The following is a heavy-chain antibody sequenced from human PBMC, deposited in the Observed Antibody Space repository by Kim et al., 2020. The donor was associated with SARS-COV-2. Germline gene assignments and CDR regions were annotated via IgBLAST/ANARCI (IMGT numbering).Heavy chain of an antibody. J-gene: IGHJ3*02. CDR3: VRGGSVTYDI. CDR1: GFTFRSYW. D-gene: IGHD4-17*01. V-gene: IGHV3-74*01. CDR2: LNSDGSTI. Sequence: GGSLRLSCAASGFTFRSYWMHWVRQAPGKGPVWVSRLNSDGSTIAYADSVKGRFTISRDNAKNTLYLQMNSLRAEDSAIYYCVRGGSVTYDIWGQGTVVTVSS.